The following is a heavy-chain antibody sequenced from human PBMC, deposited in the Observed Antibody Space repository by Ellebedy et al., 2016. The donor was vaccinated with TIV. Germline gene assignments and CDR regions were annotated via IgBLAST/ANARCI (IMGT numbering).Heavy chain of an antibody. D-gene: IGHD2-15*01. Sequence: AASVKVSCKASGYTFTSYAMHWVRQAPGQRLEWMGWINAGNGNTKYSQKFQGRVTITRDTSASTAYMELSSLRSEDTAVYYCAGGYCSGGSCYPNWFDPWGQGTLVTVSS. CDR3: AGGYCSGGSCYPNWFDP. V-gene: IGHV1-3*01. CDR2: INAGNGNT. J-gene: IGHJ5*02. CDR1: GYTFTSYA.